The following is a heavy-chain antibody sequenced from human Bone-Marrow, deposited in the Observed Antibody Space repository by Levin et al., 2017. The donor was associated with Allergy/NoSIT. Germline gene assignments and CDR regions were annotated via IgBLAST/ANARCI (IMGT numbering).Heavy chain of an antibody. CDR1: GFTFSSYG. CDR2: IWYDGSNK. V-gene: IGHV3-33*01. J-gene: IGHJ4*02. D-gene: IGHD2-2*01. CDR3: ARAYCISTSCSLFDY. Sequence: LSLTCAASGFTFSSYGMHWVRQAPGKGLEWVAVIWYDGSNKYYADSVKGRFTISRDNSKNTLYLQMNSLRAEDTAVYYCARAYCISTSCSLFDYWGQGTLVTVSS.